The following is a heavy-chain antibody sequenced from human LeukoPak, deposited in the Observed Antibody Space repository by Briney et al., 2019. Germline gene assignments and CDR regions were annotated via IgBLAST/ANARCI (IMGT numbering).Heavy chain of an antibody. CDR1: GGSISGYY. D-gene: IGHD3-22*01. CDR2: IYYSGST. J-gene: IGHJ3*02. V-gene: IGHV4-59*01. CDR3: ARGLTYYFDSSGYYVTDAFDI. Sequence: PSETLSLTCIVSGGSISGYYWSWIRQLPGKGLEWIGYIYYSGSTNYNPSLKSRVTISVDTSKNQFSLKLTSVTAADTAVYYCARGLTYYFDSSGYYVTDAFDIWGQGTMVTVSS.